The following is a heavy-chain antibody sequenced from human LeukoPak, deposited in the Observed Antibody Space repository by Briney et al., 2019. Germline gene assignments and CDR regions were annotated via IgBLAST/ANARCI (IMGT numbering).Heavy chain of an antibody. D-gene: IGHD4-17*01. CDR2: IYTSGTT. J-gene: IGHJ4*02. V-gene: IGHV4-39*07. Sequence: PSETLSLTCTVSGGSISSSSYYWGWIRQPPGKGLEWIGRIYTSGTTHYNPSLKSRVTMSVDTSKNQFSLKLSSVTAADTAVYYCARLSTVTTSFGYWGQGTLVTVSS. CDR1: GGSISSSSYY. CDR3: ARLSTVTTSFGY.